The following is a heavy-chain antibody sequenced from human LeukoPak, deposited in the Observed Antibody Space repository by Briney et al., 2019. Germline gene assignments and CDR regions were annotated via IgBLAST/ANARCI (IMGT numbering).Heavy chain of an antibody. CDR1: GGFISSSNW. V-gene: IGHV4-4*02. CDR2: IYHSGST. Sequence: PSGTLSLTCAVSGGFISSSNWWSWVRQPPGKGLEWIGEIYHSGSTNYNPSLKSRVTISVDKSKNQFSLKLSSVTAADTAVYYCARDGYCTNGVCTSPYYYYYGMDVWGQGTTVTVSS. J-gene: IGHJ6*02. D-gene: IGHD2-8*01. CDR3: ARDGYCTNGVCTSPYYYYYGMDV.